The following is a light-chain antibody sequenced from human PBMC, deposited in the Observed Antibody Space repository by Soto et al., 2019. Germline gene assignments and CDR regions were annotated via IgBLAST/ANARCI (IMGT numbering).Light chain of an antibody. V-gene: IGLV2-8*01. CDR1: SSDVGGYDY. J-gene: IGLJ1*01. Sequence: QSALTQPPSASGSPGQSVTISCTGTSSDVGGYDYVSWYQQHPGKAPKLMIYEVTKRPSGVPDRFSGSKSGNTASLTVSGLQAEYEADYYCSSYAGSNNFVFGTGTNFTVL. CDR2: EVT. CDR3: SSYAGSNNFV.